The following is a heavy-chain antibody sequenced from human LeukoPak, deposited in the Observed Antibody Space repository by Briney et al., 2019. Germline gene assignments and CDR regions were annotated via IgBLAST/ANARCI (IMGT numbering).Heavy chain of an antibody. V-gene: IGHV5-51*01. Sequence: GASLEISCKCSGSIFTSYWSGGVRPLPGKGLEWMGIIYPGDSDTRYSPSFQGQVTISADKSISTAYLQWSSLKASDTAMYYCARPFSGSYIYFDYWGQGTLVTVSS. CDR3: ARPFSGSYIYFDY. CDR2: IYPGDSDT. CDR1: GSIFTSYW. D-gene: IGHD1-26*01. J-gene: IGHJ4*02.